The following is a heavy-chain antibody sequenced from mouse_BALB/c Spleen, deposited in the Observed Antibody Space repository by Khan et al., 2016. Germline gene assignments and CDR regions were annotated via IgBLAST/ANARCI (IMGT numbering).Heavy chain of an antibody. CDR1: GYTFTTAG. CDR3: ARTVGNYGYFDY. CDR2: INTHSGVP. D-gene: IGHD2-1*01. Sequence: QIQLVQSGPELKKPGETVRLSCKASGYTFTTAGMQWVQKMPGKGLKWIGWINTHSGVPKYAEDFKGRFAFSLETSASTAYLQIRNLKNEDTATYFCARTVGNYGYFDYWGQGTTLTVSS. J-gene: IGHJ2*01. V-gene: IGHV9-4*02.